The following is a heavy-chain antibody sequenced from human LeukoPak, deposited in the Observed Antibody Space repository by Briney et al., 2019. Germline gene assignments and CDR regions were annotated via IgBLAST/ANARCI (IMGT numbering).Heavy chain of an antibody. J-gene: IGHJ6*03. D-gene: IGHD2-15*01. Sequence: ASVKVSCKASGYTFTSYGISWVRQAPGQGLEWVGGIIPFFGTANYAQKFQGRVTITTDESTSTAYMEMSGLRSEDTAVYYCARGMVVNYYYYMDVWGKGTTVTVSS. CDR1: GYTFTSYG. CDR2: IIPFFGTA. CDR3: ARGMVVNYYYYMDV. V-gene: IGHV1-69*05.